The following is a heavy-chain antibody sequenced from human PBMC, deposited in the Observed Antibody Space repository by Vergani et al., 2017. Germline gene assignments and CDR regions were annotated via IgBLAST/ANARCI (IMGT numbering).Heavy chain of an antibody. Sequence: QVQLVQSGAEVKKPGASVKVSCKASGYTFTGYYMHWVRQAPGQGLEWMGWINPNSGGTNYAQKFQGRVTITADESTSTAYMELSSLRSEDTAVYYCARGEMATIASGAFDIWGQGTMVTVSS. J-gene: IGHJ3*02. CDR3: ARGEMATIASGAFDI. CDR1: GYTFTGYY. V-gene: IGHV1-2*02. CDR2: INPNSGGT. D-gene: IGHD5-24*01.